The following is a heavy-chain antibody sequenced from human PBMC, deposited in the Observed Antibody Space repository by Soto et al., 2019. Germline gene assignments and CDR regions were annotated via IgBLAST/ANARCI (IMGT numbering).Heavy chain of an antibody. J-gene: IGHJ6*01. CDR2: IYYSGST. CDR3: ARSGVIADFWSGYEYHGMDV. D-gene: IGHD3-3*01. Sequence: PSQTQSLTCTVSGGSISSGGYYWSWIRQHPGKGLEWIGYIYYSGSTYYNPSLKSRVTISVDTSKNQFSLKLSSVTAADTAVYYCARSGVIADFWSGYEYHGMDVWGQGNTVTGSS. V-gene: IGHV4-31*03. CDR1: GGSISSGGYY.